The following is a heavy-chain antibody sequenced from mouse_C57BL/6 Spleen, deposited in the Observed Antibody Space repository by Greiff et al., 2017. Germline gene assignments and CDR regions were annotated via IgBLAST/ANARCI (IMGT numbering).Heavy chain of an antibody. Sequence: EVQRVESGGGLVQPGGSLSLSCAASGFTFTDYYMSWVRQPPGKALEWLGFIRNKANGYTTEYSASVKGRVTISRDNSQSILYLQMNALRAEDSATYYCARASTGTFDYWGQGTTLTVSS. D-gene: IGHD4-1*01. V-gene: IGHV7-3*01. J-gene: IGHJ2*01. CDR1: GFTFTDYY. CDR2: IRNKANGYTT. CDR3: ARASTGTFDY.